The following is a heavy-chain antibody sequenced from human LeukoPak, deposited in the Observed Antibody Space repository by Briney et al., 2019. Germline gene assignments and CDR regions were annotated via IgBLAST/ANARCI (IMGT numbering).Heavy chain of an antibody. CDR1: GFTFSSYG. CDR2: ISYDGSNK. J-gene: IGHJ6*02. V-gene: IGHV3-30*18. Sequence: PGGSLRLSCAASGFTFSSYGMHWVRQAPGKGLEWVAVISYDGSNKYYADSVKGRFTISRDNSKNTLYLQMNSLRAEDTAVYYCANEGSDERHGMDVWGQGTTVIVSS. CDR3: ANEGSDERHGMDV. D-gene: IGHD1-1*01.